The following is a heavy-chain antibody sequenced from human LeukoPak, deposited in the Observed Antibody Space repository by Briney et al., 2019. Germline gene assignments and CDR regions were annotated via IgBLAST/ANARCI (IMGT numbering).Heavy chain of an antibody. CDR2: IYTSGST. CDR3: ARAHIDRGYYFDY. Sequence: SETLSLTCTVSGGSISGYYWSWIRQPAGKGLEWIGRIYTSGSTNYNPSLKSRVTMSADTSKNQFSLKLSSVTAADTAVYYCARAHIDRGYYFDYWGQGTLVTVSS. V-gene: IGHV4-4*07. D-gene: IGHD2-21*01. CDR1: GGSISGYY. J-gene: IGHJ4*02.